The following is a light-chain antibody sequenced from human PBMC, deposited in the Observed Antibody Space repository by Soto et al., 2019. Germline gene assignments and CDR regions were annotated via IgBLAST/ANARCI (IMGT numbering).Light chain of an antibody. CDR1: QNISSN. CDR3: QQYNYWIWT. Sequence: EIVMTQSPATLSVSPGERATLSCRASQNISSNLAWYQQKPGQAPRLLIDGASTRATGIPARFSGSGSGTEFTLTISSLQSESFAVYFCQQYNYWIWTFGQLTKVEIK. J-gene: IGKJ1*01. CDR2: GAS. V-gene: IGKV3-15*01.